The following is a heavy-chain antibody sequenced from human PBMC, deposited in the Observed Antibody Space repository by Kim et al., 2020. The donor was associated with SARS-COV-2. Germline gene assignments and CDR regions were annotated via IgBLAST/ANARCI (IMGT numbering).Heavy chain of an antibody. V-gene: IGHV3-15*01. Sequence: GGSLRLSCAASGFTFSNAWMSWVRQAPGKGLEWVGRIKSKTDGGTTDYAAPVKGRFTISRDDSKNTLYLQMNSLKTEDTAVYYCTTGPARIVVVPAAGNYYYYYYMDVWGKGTTVTVSS. D-gene: IGHD2-2*01. CDR3: TTGPARIVVVPAAGNYYYYYYMDV. CDR2: IKSKTDGGTT. J-gene: IGHJ6*03. CDR1: GFTFSNAW.